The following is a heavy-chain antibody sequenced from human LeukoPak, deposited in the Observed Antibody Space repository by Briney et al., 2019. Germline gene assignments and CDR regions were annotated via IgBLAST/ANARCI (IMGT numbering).Heavy chain of an antibody. CDR3: VSFYETY. Sequence: GGSLRLSCAASGNYWMHWVRQTPGKGPVWVSHINSDGSWTSYADSEKGRFTISKDNAKNTVYLQMNNLRAEDTAVYYCVSFYETYWGRGTLVTVSS. V-gene: IGHV3-74*01. CDR2: INSDGSWT. CDR1: GNYW. J-gene: IGHJ4*02. D-gene: IGHD2-2*01.